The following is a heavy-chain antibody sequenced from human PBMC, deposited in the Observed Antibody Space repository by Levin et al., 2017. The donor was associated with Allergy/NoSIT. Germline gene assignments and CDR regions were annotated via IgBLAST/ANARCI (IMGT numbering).Heavy chain of an antibody. V-gene: IGHV4-39*07. CDR1: GGSISSSSYY. D-gene: IGHD2-8*01. CDR2: IYYSGST. CDR3: ARAEMVHGLQYYYGIEV. J-gene: IGHJ6*02. Sequence: SETLSLTCSVSGGSISSSSYYWGWIRQPPGKGLEWIGNIYYSGSTYYNPSLKSRVSISVDTSKNQFSLKLTSVTAAATAVSYCARAEMVHGLQYYYGIEVWGQGTTVSVSS.